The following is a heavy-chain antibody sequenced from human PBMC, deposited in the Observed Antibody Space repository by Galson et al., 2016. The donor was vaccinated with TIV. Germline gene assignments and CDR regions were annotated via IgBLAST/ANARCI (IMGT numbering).Heavy chain of an antibody. CDR2: IIPIFGTA. Sequence: SVKVSCKASGGPFFSSYAISWVRQAPGQGLEWMGRIIPIFGTANSAQKFQGKVTITADESTSTAYMELSSRRSEDTAVYYCAREGGGYSGRGWFDPGGQGTLVLVPS. CDR1: GGPFFSSYA. V-gene: IGHV1-69*13. CDR3: AREGGGYSGRGWFDP. J-gene: IGHJ5*02. D-gene: IGHD5-12*01.